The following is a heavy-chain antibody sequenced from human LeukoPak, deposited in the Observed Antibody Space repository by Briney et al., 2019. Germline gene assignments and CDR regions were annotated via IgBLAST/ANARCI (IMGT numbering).Heavy chain of an antibody. D-gene: IGHD3-10*01. CDR2: IRHDGSKK. V-gene: IGHV3-30*02. CDR1: GFIFSSYG. CDR3: AKVSGFGEFTFDY. Sequence: PGGSLRLSCAASGFIFSSYGMHWVRQAPGKGLEWVAFIRHDGSKKDYADSVKGRFAISRDNSKNTLYLQVNSLRTDDTAMYYCAKVSGFGEFTFDYWGQGTLVTVSS. J-gene: IGHJ4*02.